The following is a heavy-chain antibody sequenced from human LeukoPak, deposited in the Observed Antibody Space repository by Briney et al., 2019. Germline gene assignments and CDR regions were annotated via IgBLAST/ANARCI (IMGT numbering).Heavy chain of an antibody. CDR2: IYYSGST. CDR1: GGSISSSSYY. Sequence: TSETLSLTCTVSGGSISSSSYYWGWIRQPPGKGLEWIGSIYYSGSTYYNPSLKSRVTISVDTSKNQFSLKLSSVTAADTAVYYCARDGYVDYWGQGTLVTVSS. CDR3: ARDGYVDY. V-gene: IGHV4-39*07. J-gene: IGHJ4*02.